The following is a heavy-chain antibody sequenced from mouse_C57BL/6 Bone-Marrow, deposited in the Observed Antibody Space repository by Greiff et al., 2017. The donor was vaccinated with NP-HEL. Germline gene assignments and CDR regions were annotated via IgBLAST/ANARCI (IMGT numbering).Heavy chain of an antibody. CDR1: GFTFSSYS. D-gene: IGHD1-1*02. CDR2: ISSCGDYI. CDR3: TREVASYAMDY. J-gene: IGHJ4*01. Sequence: DGMFVESWEGLVKPGGSLKLSCAASGFTFSSYSMSWVRQTPEKRLEWVAYISSCGDYIYYADTVKGRFTISRDNARNTLYLQMSSLKSEDTAMYYCTREVASYAMDYWGQGTSVTVSS. V-gene: IGHV5-9-1*02.